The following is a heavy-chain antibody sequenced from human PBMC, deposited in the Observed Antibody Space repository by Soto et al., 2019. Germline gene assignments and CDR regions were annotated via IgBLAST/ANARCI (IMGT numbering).Heavy chain of an antibody. CDR2: ISYDGSNK. CDR1: GFTFSSYA. CDR3: ARDPTVTTEFYYYGMDV. Sequence: QVQLVESGGGVVQPGRSLRLSCAASGFTFSSYAMHWVRQAPGKGLAWVAVISYDGSNKYYADSVKGRFTISRDNSKNTLYLQMNSLRAEDTAVYYCARDPTVTTEFYYYGMDVCFQGTTVTVSS. D-gene: IGHD4-17*01. V-gene: IGHV3-30-3*01. J-gene: IGHJ6*02.